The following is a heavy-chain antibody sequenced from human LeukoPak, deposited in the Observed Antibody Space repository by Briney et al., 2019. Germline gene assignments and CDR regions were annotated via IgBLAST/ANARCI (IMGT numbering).Heavy chain of an antibody. CDR2: IIPIFGTA. CDR1: GGTFSSYA. Sequence: SVKVSCKASGGTFSSYAISWVRQAPGQGLEWMGGIIPIFGTANYAQKLQGRVTITMDESTSTAYMELSSLRSEDTAVYYCASGLRYFDWLPLDYWGQGTLVTVSS. V-gene: IGHV1-69*05. CDR3: ASGLRYFDWLPLDY. J-gene: IGHJ4*02. D-gene: IGHD3-9*01.